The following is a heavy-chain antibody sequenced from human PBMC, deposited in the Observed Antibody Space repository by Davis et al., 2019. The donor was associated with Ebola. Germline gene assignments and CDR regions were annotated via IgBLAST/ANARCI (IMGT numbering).Heavy chain of an antibody. Sequence: SETLSLTCAVYGGSFSDYYWSWIRQPPEKGLDWIGEINPSGSTNYNPSLKSRVTISVDTSKNQFSLKLSSVTAADTAVYYCARGNLPDYGGHSDSWGQGSLVTVSS. CDR3: ARGNLPDYGGHSDS. J-gene: IGHJ5*01. CDR2: INPSGST. D-gene: IGHD4-23*01. CDR1: GGSFSDYY. V-gene: IGHV4-34*01.